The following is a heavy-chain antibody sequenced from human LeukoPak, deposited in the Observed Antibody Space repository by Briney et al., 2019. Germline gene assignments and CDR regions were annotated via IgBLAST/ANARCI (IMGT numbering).Heavy chain of an antibody. CDR2: INPNSGGT. CDR1: GYTFTGYY. Sequence: ASVKVSCKASGYTFTGYYMHWVRQAPGQGLEWMGWINPNSGGTNYAQKFQGRVTMTRDTSISTAYMELSRLRSDDTAVYYCARAGSYDTKTPPVVDHWGQGTLVTVSS. D-gene: IGHD3-22*01. CDR3: ARAGSYDTKTPPVVDH. V-gene: IGHV1-2*02. J-gene: IGHJ4*02.